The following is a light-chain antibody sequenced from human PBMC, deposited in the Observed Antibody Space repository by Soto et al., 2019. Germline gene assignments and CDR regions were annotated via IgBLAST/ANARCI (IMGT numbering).Light chain of an antibody. CDR3: SSYTSSTTLL. CDR2: DVS. J-gene: IGLJ2*01. CDR1: SSDVGGYNC. V-gene: IGLV2-14*03. Sequence: QSALTQPASVSGSPGQSITISCTGTSSDVGGYNCVCWYQQHPGKAPKLIIYDVSNRPSGVSNRFSGSKSGNTASLTISGLQAEGEADYYCSSYTSSTTLLFGGGTKLTVL.